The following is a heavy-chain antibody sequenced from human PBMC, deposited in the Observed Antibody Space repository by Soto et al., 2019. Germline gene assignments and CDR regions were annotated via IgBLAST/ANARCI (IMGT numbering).Heavy chain of an antibody. CDR3: ARSDSWPNNWFDP. CDR2: IYYSGST. CDR1: CGSISSYY. J-gene: IGHJ5*02. V-gene: IGHV4-59*01. Sequence: SETLSLTCTVSCGSISSYYWSWIRQPPGKGLEWIGYIYYSGSTNYNPSLKSRVTISVDTSKNQFSLKLSSVTAADTAVYYCARSDSWPNNWFDPWGQGTLVTVSS. D-gene: IGHD2-21*02.